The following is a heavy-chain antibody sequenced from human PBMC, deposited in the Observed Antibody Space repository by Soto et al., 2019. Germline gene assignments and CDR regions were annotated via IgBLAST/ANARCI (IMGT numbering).Heavy chain of an antibody. V-gene: IGHV3-23*01. CDR2: ISGPGGGT. CDR3: VKGSRVFDW. CDR1: GFTFSSYA. J-gene: IGHJ4*02. Sequence: EVQMLESGGGLVQPGGSLRLSCAASGFTFSSYAMTWVRQAPGKGLEWVSGISGPGGGTYYADSVKGRFTISRDNSKNTLYLQMDSLRAEDTAVYYCVKGSRVFDWWGQGTLVSVAS.